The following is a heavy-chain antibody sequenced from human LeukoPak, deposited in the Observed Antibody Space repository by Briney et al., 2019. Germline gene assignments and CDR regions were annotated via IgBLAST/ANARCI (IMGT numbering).Heavy chain of an antibody. CDR3: AKIIVAGLYYFDY. Sequence: SETLSLTCTVSGGSISSYYWSWIRQPPGKGLEWIGYIYYSGSTNYNPSLKSRVTISVDTSKNQFSLRLSSVTAADTAVYYCAKIIVAGLYYFDYWGQGTLVTVSS. V-gene: IGHV4-59*08. CDR2: IYYSGST. J-gene: IGHJ4*02. CDR1: GGSISSYY. D-gene: IGHD6-19*01.